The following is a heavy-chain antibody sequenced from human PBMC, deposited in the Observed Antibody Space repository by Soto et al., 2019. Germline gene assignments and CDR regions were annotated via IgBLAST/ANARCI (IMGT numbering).Heavy chain of an antibody. CDR2: IYHTGST. D-gene: IGHD6-19*01. V-gene: IGHV4-34*01. CDR1: GGSFSTYY. CDR3: AKRAPSTGWFGDY. Sequence: SETLSLTCAVYGGSFSTYYWSWIRQPPGKGLEWIGEIYHTGSTNYNPSLKSRVTISVDTSKNQFSLNLSSVTAADTAVYYCAKRAPSTGWFGDYWGQGTLVTVSS. J-gene: IGHJ4*02.